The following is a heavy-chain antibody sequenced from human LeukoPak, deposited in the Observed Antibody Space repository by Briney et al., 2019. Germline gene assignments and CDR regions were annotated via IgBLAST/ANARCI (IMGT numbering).Heavy chain of an antibody. CDR2: IYYSGST. CDR3: ARLYYDFWSGYYHDNWFDP. D-gene: IGHD3-3*01. V-gene: IGHV4-39*01. J-gene: IGHJ5*02. Sequence: SETLSLTCTVAGGSISSSSYYWGWIRQPPGKGLEWIWSIYYSGSTYYNPSLKSRVTISVDTSKNQFSLKLSSVTAADTAVYYCARLYYDFWSGYYHDNWFDPWGQGTLVTVSS. CDR1: GGSISSSSYY.